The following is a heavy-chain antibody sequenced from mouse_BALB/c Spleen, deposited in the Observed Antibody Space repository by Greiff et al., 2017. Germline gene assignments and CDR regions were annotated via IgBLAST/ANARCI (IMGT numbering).Heavy chain of an antibody. V-gene: IGHV1S126*01. CDR2: IDPSDSET. CDR1: GYSFTSYW. J-gene: IGHJ4*01. Sequence: QVQLQQSGPQLVRPGASVKISCKASGYSFTSYWMHWVKQRPGQGLEWIGMIDPSDSETRLNQKFKDKATLTVDKSSSTAYMQLSSPTSEDSAVYYCARSTVYYYGREGYYAMDFWGAGTSVTVSS. D-gene: IGHD1-1*01. CDR3: ARSTVYYYGREGYYAMDF.